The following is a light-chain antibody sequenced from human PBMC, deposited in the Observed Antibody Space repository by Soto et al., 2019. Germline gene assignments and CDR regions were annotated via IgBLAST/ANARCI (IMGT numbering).Light chain of an antibody. V-gene: IGKV3-15*01. CDR2: GAS. Sequence: EIVMTQSPATLSVSPGEGATLSCTASQSVNINLAWYQKKPGQAPRLLIYGASTRVTGNPGRFSGSGSETEFTLTITGRQSEDFAVYYCQQYNNCPPYTFGQGNKLEI. CDR3: QQYNNCPPYT. J-gene: IGKJ2*01. CDR1: QSVNIN.